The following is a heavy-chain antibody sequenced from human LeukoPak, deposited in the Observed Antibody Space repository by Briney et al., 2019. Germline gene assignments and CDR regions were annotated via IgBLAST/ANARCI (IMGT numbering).Heavy chain of an antibody. J-gene: IGHJ3*02. CDR3: ARDIKSRLGTESHDAFDI. CDR2: IKQDGSEK. Sequence: GGSLRLSCAASGFTFSSYWMSWVRQAPGNGLEWVANIKQDGSEKYYVDSVKGRFTISRDDAKNSLYLQMNSLRAEDTAVYYCARDIKSRLGTESHDAFDIWGQGTMVTVSS. D-gene: IGHD7-27*01. CDR1: GFTFSSYW. V-gene: IGHV3-7*01.